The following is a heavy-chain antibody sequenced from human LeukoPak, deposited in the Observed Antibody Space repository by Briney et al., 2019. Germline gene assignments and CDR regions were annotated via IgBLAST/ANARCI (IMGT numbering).Heavy chain of an antibody. V-gene: IGHV3-30-3*01. D-gene: IGHD2-2*01. CDR1: GFTFSSYA. Sequence: GGSLRLPCAASGFTFSSYAMHWVRQAPGKGLEWVAVISYDGSNKYYADSVKGRFTISRDNSKNTLYLQMNSLRAEDTAVYYCARDYLPSFQFDYWGQGTLVTVSS. J-gene: IGHJ4*02. CDR3: ARDYLPSFQFDY. CDR2: ISYDGSNK.